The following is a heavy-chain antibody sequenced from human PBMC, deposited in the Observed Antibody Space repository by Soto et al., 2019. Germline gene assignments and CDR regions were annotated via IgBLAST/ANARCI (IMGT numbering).Heavy chain of an antibody. Sequence: ASVKVSCKASGGTFSSYAINWVRQAPGQGLEWMGGIIPILGTANYAQKFQGRVTITADESTSTAYMELSSLRSEDTAVYYCARPLYGSGSYSLHYYYYGMDVWGQGTTVTVSS. J-gene: IGHJ6*02. CDR1: GGTFSSYA. CDR3: ARPLYGSGSYSLHYYYYGMDV. CDR2: IIPILGTA. D-gene: IGHD3-10*01. V-gene: IGHV1-69*13.